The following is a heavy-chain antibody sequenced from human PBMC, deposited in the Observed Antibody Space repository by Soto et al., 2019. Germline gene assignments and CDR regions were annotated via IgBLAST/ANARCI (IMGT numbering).Heavy chain of an antibody. CDR1: GFTFSSYS. J-gene: IGHJ4*02. D-gene: IGHD2-15*01. CDR3: ARDQWWASDY. Sequence: EVQLVESGGNLVQPGGSLRLSCAASGFTFSSYSMNWVRQAPGKGLEWLSHIRPDGTTIYYADSVKGLFTVCRDNARDSLYLQMNSLRDEDKAVYYCARDQWWASDYWGQGTLVTVS. CDR2: IRPDGTTI. V-gene: IGHV3-48*02.